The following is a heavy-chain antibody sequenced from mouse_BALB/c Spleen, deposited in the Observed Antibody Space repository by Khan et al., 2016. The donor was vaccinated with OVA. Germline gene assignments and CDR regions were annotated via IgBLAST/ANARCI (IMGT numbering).Heavy chain of an antibody. V-gene: IGHV3-2*02. J-gene: IGHJ3*01. D-gene: IGHD2-4*01. Sequence: VQLKESGPGLVKPSQSLSLTCNVTGYSITSEYTWNWIRQFPGNKLEWMGFISYSGNTRYNPSFKSRISITRDPSKNQFFLQLNSVTSEDTATYACTIKEYDDYDPFPYWGQGTLVTVSA. CDR3: TIKEYDDYDPFPY. CDR1: GYSITSEYT. CDR2: ISYSGNT.